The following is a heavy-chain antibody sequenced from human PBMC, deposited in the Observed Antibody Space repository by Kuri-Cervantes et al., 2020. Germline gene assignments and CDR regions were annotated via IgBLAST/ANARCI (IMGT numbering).Heavy chain of an antibody. D-gene: IGHD1-14*01. V-gene: IGHV5-51*01. CDR1: GYSFSSYW. J-gene: IGHJ5*02. CDR2: IYPGDSDT. Sequence: GGSLRLSCKASGYSFSSYWIGWVRQMPGKGLEWMGIIYPGDSDTRYSPSFQGQVTISADKSISTAYLQWSSLKASDTAMYYCARLAEGWFDPWGQGTLVTVSS. CDR3: ARLAEGWFDP.